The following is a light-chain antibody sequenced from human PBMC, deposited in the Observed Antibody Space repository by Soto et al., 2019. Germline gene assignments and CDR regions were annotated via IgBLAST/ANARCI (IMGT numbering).Light chain of an antibody. CDR1: SSDVGGYNY. Sequence: SVLPQPPSVSGSPGQSVTISCTGTSSDVGGYNYVSWYQQHPGKAPKLMIYEVTKRPSGVPDRFSGSKSGNTASLTVSGLQAEDEADYFCCSPAGDNTYVFGTGTKVTVL. V-gene: IGLV2-8*01. J-gene: IGLJ1*01. CDR3: CSPAGDNTYV. CDR2: EVT.